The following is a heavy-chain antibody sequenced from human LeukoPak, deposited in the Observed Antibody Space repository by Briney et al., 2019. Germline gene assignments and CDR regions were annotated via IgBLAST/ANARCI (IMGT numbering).Heavy chain of an antibody. CDR1: GGSISSYY. J-gene: IGHJ4*01. CDR3: ARAGGLRYFDWDYFDY. CDR2: IYYSGST. D-gene: IGHD3-9*01. Sequence: SETLSLTCTVSGGSISSYYWSWIRQPPGKGLEWIGYIYYSGSTNYNPSLKSRVTISVDTSKNQFSLKLSSVTAADTAVYYCARAGGLRYFDWDYFDYWGRNPGHRLL. V-gene: IGHV4-59*01.